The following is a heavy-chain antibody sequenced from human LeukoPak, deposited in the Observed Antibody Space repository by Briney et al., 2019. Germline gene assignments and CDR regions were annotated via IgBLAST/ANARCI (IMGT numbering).Heavy chain of an antibody. J-gene: IGHJ4*02. CDR3: ATGGYDSRGEY. D-gene: IGHD3-22*01. V-gene: IGHV1-18*01. CDR2: ISAYNGNT. CDR1: GYTFTSYG. Sequence: ASVKVSCKASGYTFTSYGISWVRQAPGQGLEWMGWISAYNGNTNYAQKFQGRVTMTEDTSTDTAYMELSSLRSEDTAVYYCATGGYDSRGEYWGQGTLSPSPQ.